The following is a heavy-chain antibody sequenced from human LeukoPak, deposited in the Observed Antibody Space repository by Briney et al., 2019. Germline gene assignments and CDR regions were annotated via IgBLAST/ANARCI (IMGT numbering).Heavy chain of an antibody. D-gene: IGHD4-17*01. CDR3: ARTDLTTVTTDSHDY. CDR2: ISSSSSYI. Sequence: GGFLRLSCAASGFTFSSYSMNWVRPAPGKGLEWDSSISSSSSYIYYADSVKGRFTISRDNAKNSLYLQMNSLRAEDTAVYYCARTDLTTVTTDSHDYWGQGTLVTVSS. J-gene: IGHJ4*02. V-gene: IGHV3-21*01. CDR1: GFTFSSYS.